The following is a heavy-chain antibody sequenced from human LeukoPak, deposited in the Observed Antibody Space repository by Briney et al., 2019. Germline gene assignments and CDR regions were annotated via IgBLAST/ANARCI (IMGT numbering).Heavy chain of an antibody. V-gene: IGHV4-59*01. CDR2: ISYIGTT. D-gene: IGHD1-14*01. J-gene: IGHJ4*02. CDR1: GVSISGYY. CDR3: TRDLGATRPGFDY. Sequence: SETLSLTCTASGVSISGYYWSWILHHPGAGLAYIEYISYIGTTNYNPSLKSRVTISMDTSKNQFSLKLTSVTAADTAVYYCTRDLGATRPGFDYWGQGTLVTVSS.